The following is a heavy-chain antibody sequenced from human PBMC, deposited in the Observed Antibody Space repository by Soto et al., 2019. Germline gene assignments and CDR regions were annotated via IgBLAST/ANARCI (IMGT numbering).Heavy chain of an antibody. Sequence: SETLSLTCIVSGGSISSGSHYWGWVRQPPGKGLEWIGSMYYSGTTYYNPSLKSRVNISVDASKNQFSLKLSSVLAAGTAVYYCARHGRSASYYNHFDYWGQGTLVTVSS. J-gene: IGHJ4*02. D-gene: IGHD3-10*01. V-gene: IGHV4-39*01. CDR1: GGSISSGSHY. CDR2: MYYSGTT. CDR3: ARHGRSASYYNHFDY.